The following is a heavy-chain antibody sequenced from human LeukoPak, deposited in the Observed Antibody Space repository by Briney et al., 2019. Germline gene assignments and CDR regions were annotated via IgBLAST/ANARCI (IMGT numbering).Heavy chain of an antibody. V-gene: IGHV3-11*05. CDR1: GFTFSSYA. Sequence: GGSLRLSCAASGFTFSSYAMSWVRQAPGKGLEWVSYISSSSSYTNYADSVKGRFTISRDNAKNSLYLQMNSLRAEDTAVYYCTRDVRYSSGWYGVRDIWFDPWGQGTLVTVSS. D-gene: IGHD6-19*01. CDR2: ISSSSSYT. CDR3: TRDVRYSSGWYGVRDIWFDP. J-gene: IGHJ5*02.